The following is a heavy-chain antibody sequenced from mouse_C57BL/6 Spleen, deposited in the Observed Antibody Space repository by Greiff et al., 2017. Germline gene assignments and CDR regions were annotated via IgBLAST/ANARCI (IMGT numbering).Heavy chain of an antibody. CDR3: AIADGGGAFAY. V-gene: IGHV1-23*01. Sequence: QVQLQQSGPELVRPGASVKLSCKASGYTFTGYEMHCVKQTPVHGLEWIGAIDPETCGTAYNQKFKGKATLTADKSSSTAYMQLRSLTSEEADVYDSAIADGGGAFAYWGQGTLVTVSA. CDR1: GYTFTGYE. D-gene: IGHD1-1*02. CDR2: IDPETCGT. J-gene: IGHJ3*01.